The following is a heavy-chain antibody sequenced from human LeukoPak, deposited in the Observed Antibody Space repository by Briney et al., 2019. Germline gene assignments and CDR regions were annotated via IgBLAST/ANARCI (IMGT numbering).Heavy chain of an antibody. CDR2: ISGSGGST. V-gene: IGHV3-23*01. D-gene: IGHD3-22*01. Sequence: GGSLRLSCAASGFTFSSYAMSWVRQAPGKGLEWVSAISGSGGSTYYADSVKGRFTISRDNSKNTLYLQMNSLRAEDTAVYYCAKDPIAYYDSSGYPVWGQGTLVTVSS. CDR3: AKDPIAYYDSSGYPV. CDR1: GFTFSSYA. J-gene: IGHJ4*02.